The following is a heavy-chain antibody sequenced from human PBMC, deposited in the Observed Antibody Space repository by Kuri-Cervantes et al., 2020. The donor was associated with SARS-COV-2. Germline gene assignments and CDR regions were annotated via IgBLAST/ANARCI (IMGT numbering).Heavy chain of an antibody. D-gene: IGHD2-21*02. J-gene: IGHJ5*02. CDR1: GFTFSSYT. CDR3: ARDRVTTIFSYWFDP. Sequence: GGSLRLSCAASGFTFSSYTMNWVRQAPGKGLEWVSSIISSSTDIYYADSVKGRFTISRDNAKNSLYLEMNSLRAEDTAVYYCARDRVTTIFSYWFDPWGQGTQVTVSS. CDR2: IISSSTDI. V-gene: IGHV3-21*01.